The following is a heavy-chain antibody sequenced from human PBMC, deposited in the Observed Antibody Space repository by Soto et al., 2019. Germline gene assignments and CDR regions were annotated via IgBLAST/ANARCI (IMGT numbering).Heavy chain of an antibody. CDR3: ARDSGPRGYDAFDI. CDR2: ISSSSSYK. D-gene: IGHD2-8*02. V-gene: IGHV3-21*05. Sequence: GGSLRLSCAASGFTFSSYGMHWVRQAPGKGLEWVSYISSSSSYKNYADSVKGRFTISRDNAKNSLYLQMNSLRVEDTAVYYCARDSGPRGYDAFDIWGQGTMVTVSS. J-gene: IGHJ3*02. CDR1: GFTFSSYG.